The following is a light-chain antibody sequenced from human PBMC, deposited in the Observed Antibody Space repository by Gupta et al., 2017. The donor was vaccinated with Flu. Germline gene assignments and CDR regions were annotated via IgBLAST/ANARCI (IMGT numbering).Light chain of an antibody. V-gene: IGKV1-39*01. CDR1: QSISTN. CDR2: SSS. J-gene: IGKJ1*01. CDR3: QQTYSSPWT. Sequence: GDSVTISCRASQSISTNLCWYQQKAGKAPKLLISSSSNLQGGVPSRFSGGGSGTDFTLNIRSLQPEDLATYYCQQTYSSPWTFGQGTKVEL.